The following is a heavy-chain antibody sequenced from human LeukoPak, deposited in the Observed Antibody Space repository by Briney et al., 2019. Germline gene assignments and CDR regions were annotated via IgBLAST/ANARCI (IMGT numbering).Heavy chain of an antibody. CDR3: ARARPGGGADY. CDR1: GGSISSYY. V-gene: IGHV4-59*08. Sequence: SETLSLTXTVSGGSISSYYWSWIGQPPGKGMEWIGCIYYSGSTNYNPSLKSRVPISVDTSKNQFSLKLSSVTAADTAVYYCARARPGGGADYWGQGTLVTVSS. J-gene: IGHJ4*02. D-gene: IGHD2-8*02. CDR2: IYYSGST.